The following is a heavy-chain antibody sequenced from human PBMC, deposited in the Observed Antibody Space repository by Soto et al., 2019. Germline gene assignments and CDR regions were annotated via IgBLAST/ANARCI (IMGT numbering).Heavy chain of an antibody. Sequence: YTFTDNAIHWVRQAPGQSLEWMGWISTGNGNTKYSQQFQGRVTITRDTSASTAYMELSSLRSEDTAMYYCARLIYDSGGNLFDYWGQGTLVTVSS. CDR3: ARLIYDSGGNLFDY. CDR1: YTFTDNA. CDR2: ISTGNGNT. J-gene: IGHJ4*02. D-gene: IGHD3-22*01. V-gene: IGHV1-3*04.